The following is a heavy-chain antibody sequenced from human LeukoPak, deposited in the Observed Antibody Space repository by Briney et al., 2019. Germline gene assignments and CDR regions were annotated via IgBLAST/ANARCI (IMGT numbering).Heavy chain of an antibody. CDR2: IYYSGST. D-gene: IGHD3-22*01. CDR1: GGSISSYY. V-gene: IGHV4-59*08. Sequence: SETLSLTCTVSGGSISSYYWSWIRQPPGKGLEWIGYIYYSGSTYYNSSLKTRVTISVDTSESQFSLRLTSVTAADTAVYYCAKNSDTSRFYGLSYWSFDLWGRGTLVTVSS. J-gene: IGHJ2*01. CDR3: AKNSDTSRFYGLSYWSFDL.